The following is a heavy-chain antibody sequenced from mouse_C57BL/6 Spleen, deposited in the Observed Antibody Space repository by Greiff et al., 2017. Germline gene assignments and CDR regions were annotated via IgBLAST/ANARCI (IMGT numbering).Heavy chain of an antibody. CDR2: IYPNSGST. Sequence: VQLQQPGAELVKPGASVTLSCTASGYTFTSYWMHWVKQRPGQGLEWIGMIYPNSGSTNYNEKFKSKATLTVDKSSSTAYMQLSSLTSEDSSVYYCAKGYSAMDYWGQGTSVTVSS. J-gene: IGHJ4*01. CDR3: AKGYSAMDY. V-gene: IGHV1-64*01. CDR1: GYTFTSYW.